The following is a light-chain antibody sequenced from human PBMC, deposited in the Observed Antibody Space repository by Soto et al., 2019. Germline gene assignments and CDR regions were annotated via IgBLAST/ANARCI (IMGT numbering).Light chain of an antibody. CDR1: SSDVGRFNF. Sequence: QSALTQPASVSGSRGQSISISCTGSSSDVGRFNFVSWYQQHPGKAPKLLIYEVIKRPSGVSSRFSASKSGNTASLTIYGIQAEDEADYFCSSYSISTAYLFAKGTKVTVL. J-gene: IGLJ1*01. V-gene: IGLV2-14*02. CDR2: EVI. CDR3: SSYSISTAYL.